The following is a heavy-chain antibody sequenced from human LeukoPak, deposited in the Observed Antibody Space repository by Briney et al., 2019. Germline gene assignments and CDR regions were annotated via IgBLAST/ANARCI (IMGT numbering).Heavy chain of an antibody. J-gene: IGHJ4*02. Sequence: GGSLRLSCAASGFTFSSYAMSWVRQAPGKGLERVSAISGSGDNTYYTDSVKGRFTVSRDNSKDTLYLQMSGLRAEDTAVYYCAKGSTTGGELRHDYWGQGTLVTVSS. V-gene: IGHV3-23*01. D-gene: IGHD1-26*01. CDR1: GFTFSSYA. CDR2: ISGSGDNT. CDR3: AKGSTTGGELRHDY.